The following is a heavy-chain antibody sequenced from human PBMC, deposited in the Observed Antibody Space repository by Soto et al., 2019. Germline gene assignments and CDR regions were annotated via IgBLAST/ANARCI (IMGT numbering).Heavy chain of an antibody. CDR2: ISSSSGYT. D-gene: IGHD6-6*01. CDR3: ARPIAAQTPLDF. V-gene: IGHV3-11*06. J-gene: IGHJ4*02. Sequence: GGSLRLSCAASGFTFSDYYMSWIRQAPGKGLEWVSYISSSSGYTNYADSVKGRFTISRDNAKNSLYLQMNSLRAEDTAVYYCARPIAAQTPLDFWGQGTLVTVSS. CDR1: GFTFSDYY.